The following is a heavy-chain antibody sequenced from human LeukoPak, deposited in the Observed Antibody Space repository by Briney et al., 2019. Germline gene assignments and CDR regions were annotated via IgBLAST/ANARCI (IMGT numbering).Heavy chain of an antibody. CDR1: GGSISSYY. J-gene: IGHJ5*02. V-gene: IGHV4-59*01. Sequence: SETLSLTCTVSGGSISSYYWSWIRQPPGKGLEWIGYIYYSGSTNYNPSLKSRVTISVDTSKNQFSLKLSSVTAADTAVYYCARDDLYCSGGSCYSGPPFDPWGQGTLVTVSS. D-gene: IGHD2-15*01. CDR3: ARDDLYCSGGSCYSGPPFDP. CDR2: IYYSGST.